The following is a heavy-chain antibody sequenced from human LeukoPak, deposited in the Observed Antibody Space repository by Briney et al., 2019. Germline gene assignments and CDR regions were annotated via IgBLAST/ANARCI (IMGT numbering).Heavy chain of an antibody. CDR1: GGSISSRGYY. CDR3: ARDSGGSWFDP. CDR2: LHYSGST. J-gene: IGHJ5*01. Sequence: SETLSLTCTVSGGSISSRGYYWSWIRHHPGRGLEWIGYLHYSGSTYYNPSLQSRVHISVDTSKNQFSLNLSSVSAADTAVYFCARDSGGSWFDPWGQGTLVTVSS. V-gene: IGHV4-31*03. D-gene: IGHD1-14*01.